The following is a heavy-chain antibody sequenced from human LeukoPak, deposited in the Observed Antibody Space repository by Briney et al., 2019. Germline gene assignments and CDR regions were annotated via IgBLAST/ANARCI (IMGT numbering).Heavy chain of an antibody. V-gene: IGHV4-30-4*01. Sequence: SETLSLTCIVSGGSINNDDYYWSWIRQPPGKGLEWIGYIHFSGITEYNPSLESRLTISLDTSKSQFSLRLASVTAADTAVYYCARVDILGYCSSTRCYRGMDVWGQGTTVTVSS. J-gene: IGHJ6*02. CDR1: GGSINNDDYY. D-gene: IGHD2-2*01. CDR3: ARVDILGYCSSTRCYRGMDV. CDR2: IHFSGIT.